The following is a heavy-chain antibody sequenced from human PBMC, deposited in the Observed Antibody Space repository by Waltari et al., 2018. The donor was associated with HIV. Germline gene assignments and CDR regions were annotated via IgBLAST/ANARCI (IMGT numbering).Heavy chain of an antibody. CDR3: ARERGSCRGGACEYFGMGV. Sequence: EVQLMESGGGLVRPGGSLRVTCVGSGFSFISHTMNWVRQAPGKGRGWVSYSRSISKYSYHGGSVQGRFTISRDNSNNSLYLQMDRLRAEDTAVYYCARERGSCRGGACEYFGMGVWGQGTTVTVS. D-gene: IGHD2-15*01. CDR2: SRSISKYS. CDR1: GFSFISHT. V-gene: IGHV3-21*02. J-gene: IGHJ6*02.